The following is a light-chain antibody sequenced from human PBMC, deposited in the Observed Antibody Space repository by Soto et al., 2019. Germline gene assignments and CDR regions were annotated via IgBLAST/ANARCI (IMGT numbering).Light chain of an antibody. Sequence: EIVLTQSPATLSVSPGEGATLSCRASQSVGTKLGWYQQKPGQAPRLLIFGVSTRAIGVPARFSGSGSATDFSITISSLESEDVAVSYCQQYSDWPPAYTFGQGTQLQIK. CDR3: QQYSDWPPAYT. V-gene: IGKV3-15*01. J-gene: IGKJ2*01. CDR2: GVS. CDR1: QSVGTK.